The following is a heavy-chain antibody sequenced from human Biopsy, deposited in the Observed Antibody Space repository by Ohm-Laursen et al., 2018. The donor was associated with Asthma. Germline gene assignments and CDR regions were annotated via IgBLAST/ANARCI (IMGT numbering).Heavy chain of an antibody. CDR3: ARSPYYYGLLGPTRGFGVYAV. V-gene: IGHV4-34*01. CDR1: GDSITSGGCC. J-gene: IGHJ3*01. Sequence: SDTLSLTYTVSGDSITSGGCCWNWIRQPPGKGLEWIGEINHRGSTNYNPSLKSRVTLSADTSKNQFSVKLRSVTAADTAVYYCARSPYYYGLLGPTRGFGVYAVWGHGTLVTVSS. D-gene: IGHD3-10*01. CDR2: INHRGST.